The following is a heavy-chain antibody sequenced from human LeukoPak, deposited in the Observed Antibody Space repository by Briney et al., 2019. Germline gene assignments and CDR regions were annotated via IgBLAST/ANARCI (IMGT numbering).Heavy chain of an antibody. CDR1: GGTFSSYA. V-gene: IGHV1-69*04. CDR3: ASTAYSGSYSYY. J-gene: IGHJ4*02. Sequence: SVKVSCKASGGTFSSYAISWVRQAPGQRLEWMGRIIPILGIANYAQKFQGRVTITADKSTSTAYMELSSLRSEDTAVYYCASTAYSGSYSYYWGQGTLVTVSS. CDR2: IIPILGIA. D-gene: IGHD1-26*01.